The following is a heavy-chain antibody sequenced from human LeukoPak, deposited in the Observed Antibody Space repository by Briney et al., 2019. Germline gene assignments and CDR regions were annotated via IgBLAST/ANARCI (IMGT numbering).Heavy chain of an antibody. CDR3: ATHSYYYGSGSYPHYLDY. CDR2: INWNGETT. J-gene: IGHJ4*02. Sequence: GGSLRLSCAASGFIFEDNGMSWVRQAPGKGLEWVSGINWNGETTGYVDSVKGRFTISRDNAKNSLYLQMNSLRVEDTALYDCATHSYYYGSGSYPHYLDYWGQGTLVTVSS. D-gene: IGHD3-10*01. V-gene: IGHV3-20*01. CDR1: GFIFEDNG.